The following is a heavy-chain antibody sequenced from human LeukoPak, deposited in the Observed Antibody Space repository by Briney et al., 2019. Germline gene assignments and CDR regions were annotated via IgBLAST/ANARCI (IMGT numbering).Heavy chain of an antibody. CDR1: GYTFNEYY. Sequence: ASVKVSCKASGYTFNEYYMHWVRQAPGQGLEWMGWINPNSGGTNYAQKFQGRVTMTRDTSITTAYMELSRLRSDDTAVYCCARGSNCANGVCYPNYYFHGMDVWGQGTTVTVSS. CDR2: INPNSGGT. CDR3: ARGSNCANGVCYPNYYFHGMDV. D-gene: IGHD2-8*01. J-gene: IGHJ6*02. V-gene: IGHV1-2*02.